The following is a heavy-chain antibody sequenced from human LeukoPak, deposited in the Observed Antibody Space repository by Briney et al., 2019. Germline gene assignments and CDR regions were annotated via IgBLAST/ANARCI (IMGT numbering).Heavy chain of an antibody. CDR1: GYRFTSNY. D-gene: IGHD3-16*02. Sequence: GASVKVSCKASGYRFTSNYIHWVRQAPGQGLEWMGIINPTEGTTTYAGKFQDRVTMTRDTSTSTVYMELSRLRSDDTAMYYCARDKLGLGELSLYDQWGQGTLVTVFS. CDR2: INPTEGTT. V-gene: IGHV1-46*01. CDR3: ARDKLGLGELSLYDQ. J-gene: IGHJ5*02.